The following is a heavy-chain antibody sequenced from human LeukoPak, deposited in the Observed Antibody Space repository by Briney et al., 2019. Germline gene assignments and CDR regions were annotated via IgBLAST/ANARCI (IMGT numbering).Heavy chain of an antibody. CDR3: AVGGYSYGYGLSLYMDV. J-gene: IGHJ6*03. V-gene: IGHV1-69*05. D-gene: IGHD5-18*01. Sequence: SVKVSCKASGGTFSSYAISWVRQAPGQGLEWMGRIIPIFGTANYAQKFQGRGTITKDESTSTAYMELSSLRSEDTAVYYCAVGGYSYGYGLSLYMDVWGKGTTVTVSS. CDR2: IIPIFGTA. CDR1: GGTFSSYA.